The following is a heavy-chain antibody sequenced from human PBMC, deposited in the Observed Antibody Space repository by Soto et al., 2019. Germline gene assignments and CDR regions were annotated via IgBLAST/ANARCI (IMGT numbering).Heavy chain of an antibody. V-gene: IGHV1-3*01. CDR1: GGTFSSYT. J-gene: IGHJ4*02. D-gene: IGHD6-19*01. CDR3: ARTGFSGWYFDY. CDR2: INAGNGNT. Sequence: ASVKVSCKASGGTFSSYTISWVRQAPGQRLEWMGWINAGNGNTKYSQKFQGRVTITRDTSASTAYMELSSLRSEDTAVYYCARTGFSGWYFDYWGQGTLVTVSS.